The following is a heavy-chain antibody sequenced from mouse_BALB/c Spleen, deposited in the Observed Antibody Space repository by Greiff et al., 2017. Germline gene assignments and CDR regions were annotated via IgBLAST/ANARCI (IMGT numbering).Heavy chain of an antibody. CDR2: ISSGGSYT. V-gene: IGHV5-6*01. D-gene: IGHD4-1*01. J-gene: IGHJ2*01. Sequence: EVQRVESGGDLVKPGGSLKLSCAASGFTFSSYGMSWVRQTPDKRLAWVATISSGGSYTYYPDRVKGRFTISRGNAKNTLYLQMSSLKAEDTAMYYCARQGASSWDYFDYWGQGTTLTVSS. CDR1: GFTFSSYG. CDR3: ARQGASSWDYFDY.